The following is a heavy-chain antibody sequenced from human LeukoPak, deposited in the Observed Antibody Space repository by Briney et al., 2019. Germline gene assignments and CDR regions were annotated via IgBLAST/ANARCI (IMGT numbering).Heavy chain of an antibody. CDR1: GYTFTSYY. D-gene: IGHD6-13*01. CDR3: ARDRAAAIGFDY. CDR2: INPSGGST. V-gene: IGHV1-46*01. J-gene: IGHJ4*02. Sequence: ASVKVSCKASGYTFTSYYMHWVRQAPGQGLEWMGIINPSGGSTSYAQKFQGRVTMTRDTSTSTAYMELSSLRSEDTAVYYCARDRAAAIGFDYWGQGTLVTVSS.